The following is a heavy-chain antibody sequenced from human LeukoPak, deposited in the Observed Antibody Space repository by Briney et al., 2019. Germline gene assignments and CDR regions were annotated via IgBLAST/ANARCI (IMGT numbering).Heavy chain of an antibody. CDR3: AKAEGYDTLTGLDY. D-gene: IGHD3-9*01. CDR2: IYSGGST. V-gene: IGHV3-66*01. CDR1: GFTVSSNY. Sequence: GGSLRLSCAASGFTVSSNYMTWVRQAPGKGLEWVSIIYSGGSTYYADSVRGRFTISRDNSKNTLYLQMNSLRAEDTAVYYCAKAEGYDTLTGLDYWGQGTLVTVSS. J-gene: IGHJ4*02.